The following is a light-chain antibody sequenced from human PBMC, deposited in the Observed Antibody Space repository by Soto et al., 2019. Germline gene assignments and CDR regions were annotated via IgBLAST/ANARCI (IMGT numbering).Light chain of an antibody. CDR2: KAS. V-gene: IGKV1-5*03. Sequence: DIQMTQSPSTLSASVGDRVTITCRASQSVNHWLAWYQQKPGKAPKLLIYKASDLQSGVPSMFSGSGSGTEFTLNISSLQPDDFAHYYCQQYDTYRTFGQGTKVEVK. CDR1: QSVNHW. CDR3: QQYDTYRT. J-gene: IGKJ1*01.